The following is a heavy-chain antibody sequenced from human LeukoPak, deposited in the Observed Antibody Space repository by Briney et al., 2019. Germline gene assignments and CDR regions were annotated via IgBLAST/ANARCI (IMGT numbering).Heavy chain of an antibody. V-gene: IGHV3-73*01. CDR1: GFTFSGSA. D-gene: IGHD3-3*01. J-gene: IGHJ4*02. Sequence: GGSLRLSCAASGFTFSGSAIHWVRQASGKGLEWGGHIRSKANYYATAYAGSVNGRFTISRDDSKNTAYLQMNSLKTEDTAVYYCTRGENDFWSAYYFVHWGQGTLVTVSS. CDR3: TRGENDFWSAYYFVH. CDR2: IRSKANYYAT.